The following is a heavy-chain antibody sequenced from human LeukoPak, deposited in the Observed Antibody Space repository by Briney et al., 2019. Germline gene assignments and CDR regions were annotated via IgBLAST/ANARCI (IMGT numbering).Heavy chain of an antibody. V-gene: IGHV3-23*01. Sequence: PGGSLRLSCAASGFTFSSYAMSWVRQAPGKGLEWVSAISGSGGSTYYADSVKGRFTISRDNSKNTLYLRMNSLRAEDTAVYYCAKDLFPTNYYGSRRSQHGAFDIWGQGTMVTVSS. D-gene: IGHD3-10*01. J-gene: IGHJ3*02. CDR3: AKDLFPTNYYGSRRSQHGAFDI. CDR2: ISGSGGST. CDR1: GFTFSSYA.